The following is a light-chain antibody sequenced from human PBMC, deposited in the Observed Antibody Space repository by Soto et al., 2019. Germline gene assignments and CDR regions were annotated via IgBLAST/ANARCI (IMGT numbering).Light chain of an antibody. Sequence: QSVLTQPPSVSAAPGQKVTISCSGSSSNIGSNYVSWYQQLPGAAPKLLIYENYERPSGIPDRFSGSKSGTSATLGITGLQTGHEADYYCGAWDNSLTGGVFGGGTKLTVL. CDR2: ENY. V-gene: IGLV1-51*02. CDR1: SSNIGSNY. CDR3: GAWDNSLTGGV. J-gene: IGLJ2*01.